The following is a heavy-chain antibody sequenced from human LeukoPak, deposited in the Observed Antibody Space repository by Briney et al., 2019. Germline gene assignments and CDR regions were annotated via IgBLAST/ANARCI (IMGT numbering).Heavy chain of an antibody. CDR1: GGSISRSHYY. D-gene: IGHD3-3*01. CDR3: ARGTSVRFLEWLPSGGYYYGMDV. V-gene: IGHV4-39*07. Sequence: SETLSLTCSVSGGSISRSHYYWDWIRQPPGKGLEWVGNIYESGSAYYSPSFKSRVTISVDTSKNQFSLKLSSVTAADTAVYYCARGTSVRFLEWLPSGGYYYGMDVWGQGTTVTVSS. J-gene: IGHJ6*02. CDR2: IYESGSA.